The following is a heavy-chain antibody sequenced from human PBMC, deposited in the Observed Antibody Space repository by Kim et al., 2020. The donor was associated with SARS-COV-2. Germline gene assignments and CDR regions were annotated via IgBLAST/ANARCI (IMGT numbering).Heavy chain of an antibody. D-gene: IGHD1-7*01. CDR3: ARGPNYIPFDF. CDR2: IIGCGTTI. V-gene: IGHV3-48*03. J-gene: IGHJ4*01. CDR1: GFTFSSYE. Sequence: GGSLRLSCTASGFTFSSYEMNWVRQAPGKGLEWVSYIIGCGTTIYYADSVRGRFPISRDNDKNSLFLQMNSLRAEDTAVYYCARGPNYIPFDFWGDGTL.